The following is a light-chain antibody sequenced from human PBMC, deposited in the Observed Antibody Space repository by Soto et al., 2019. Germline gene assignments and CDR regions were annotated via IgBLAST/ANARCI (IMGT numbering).Light chain of an antibody. CDR3: QQRGA. Sequence: EVVLTQSPATLSLSPGERATLSCRASQSVDSSLAWYQQKLGQAPRLLIYDASNRATGIPGRFSGSGSGTDFTLTISSLEPPDFAVYYCQQRGAFGQGTKVEIK. CDR1: QSVDSS. V-gene: IGKV3-11*01. CDR2: DAS. J-gene: IGKJ2*01.